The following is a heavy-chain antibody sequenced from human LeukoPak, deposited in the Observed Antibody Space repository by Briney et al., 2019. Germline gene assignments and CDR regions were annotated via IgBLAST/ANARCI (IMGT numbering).Heavy chain of an antibody. Sequence: GASVKVSCKASGYTFTSYDINWVRQATGQGLEWMGWINAGNGNTKYSQEFQGRVTITRDTSASTAYMELSSLRSEDMAVYYCARSDYYDSSGYYGFFDYWGQGTLVTVSS. J-gene: IGHJ4*02. V-gene: IGHV1-3*03. CDR1: GYTFTSYD. CDR2: INAGNGNT. CDR3: ARSDYYDSSGYYGFFDY. D-gene: IGHD3-22*01.